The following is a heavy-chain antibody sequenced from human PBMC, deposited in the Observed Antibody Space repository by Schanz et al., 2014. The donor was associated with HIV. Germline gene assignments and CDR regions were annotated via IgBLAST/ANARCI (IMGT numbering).Heavy chain of an antibody. CDR1: GFTFSSYG. CDR3: AREREESIAYYYYGMDV. CDR2: ISYDGRNK. Sequence: VQLVESGGGVVQPGRSLRLSCAASGFTFSSYGMHWVRQAPGKGLEWVSVISYDGRNKLYADSVKGRLTISRDNSKNTLYLQMNSLRAEDTAVYYCAREREESIAYYYYGMDVWGQGTAVTVSS. V-gene: IGHV3-33*05. D-gene: IGHD1-26*01. J-gene: IGHJ6*02.